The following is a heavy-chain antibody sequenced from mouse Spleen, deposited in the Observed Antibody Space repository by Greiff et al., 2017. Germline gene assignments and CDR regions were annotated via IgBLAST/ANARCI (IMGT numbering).Heavy chain of an antibody. V-gene: IGHV1-14*01. CDR2: INPYNDGT. CDR1: GYTFTSYV. CDR3: ATNYRYDGYYFDY. D-gene: IGHD2-14*01. Sequence: LVESGPELVKPGASVKMSCKASGYTFTSYVMHWVKQKPGQGLEWIGYINPYNDGTKYNEKFKGKATLTSDKSSSTAYMELSSLTSEDSAVYYCATNYRYDGYYFDYWGQGTTLTVSS. J-gene: IGHJ2*01.